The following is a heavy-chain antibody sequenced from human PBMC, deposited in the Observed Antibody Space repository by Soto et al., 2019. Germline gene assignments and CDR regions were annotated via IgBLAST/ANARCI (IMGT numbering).Heavy chain of an antibody. CDR1: GFTFSSYS. CDR3: ARDRYYYDSSGHQVFDY. CDR2: ISSSSSTI. V-gene: IGHV3-48*02. J-gene: IGHJ4*02. D-gene: IGHD3-22*01. Sequence: EVQLVESGGGLVQPGGSLRLSCAASGFTFSSYSMNWVRQAPGKGLEWVSYISSSSSTIYYADSVKGRFTISRDNAKNSLYLQMNSLGDEDTAVYYCARDRYYYDSSGHQVFDYWGQGTLVTVSS.